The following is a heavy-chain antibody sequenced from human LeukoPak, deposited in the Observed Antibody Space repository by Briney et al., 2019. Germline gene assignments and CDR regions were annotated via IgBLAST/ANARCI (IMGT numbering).Heavy chain of an antibody. CDR1: GHTFTPYY. V-gene: IGHV1-2*02. CDR2: VNPNSGGT. CDR3: ARVGVRGVIIRRAHFDY. Sequence: ASVKIFYKASGHTFTPYYMHWARQAPGQGLDLTGSVNPNSGGTNYAQKFQGRVTMTRDTSISTAYMELSRLRSDDTAVYYCARVGVRGVIIRRAHFDYWGQGTLVTVSS. J-gene: IGHJ4*02. D-gene: IGHD3-10*01.